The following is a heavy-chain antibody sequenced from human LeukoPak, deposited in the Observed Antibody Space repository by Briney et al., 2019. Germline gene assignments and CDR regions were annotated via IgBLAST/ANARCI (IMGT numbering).Heavy chain of an antibody. D-gene: IGHD3-10*01. CDR2: INGDGGIT. CDR3: ARTWGDVVRGAYEYYVDY. Sequence: SGTLSQTGATSGITFSSYWIHSVRQAPGKGLVLVERINGDGGITIYADSVKGRFTSYGDNGKNTLNLQMNSRRAAYMFVYYCARTWGDVVRGAYEYYVDYWGEGTLVTVSS. J-gene: IGHJ4*02. CDR1: GITFSSYW. V-gene: IGHV3-74*01.